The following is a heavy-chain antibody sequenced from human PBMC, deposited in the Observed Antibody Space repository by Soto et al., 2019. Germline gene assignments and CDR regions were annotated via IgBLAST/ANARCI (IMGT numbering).Heavy chain of an antibody. D-gene: IGHD1-1*01. Sequence: PSQTLSLTCVISGNNVSTHSAGWNWIRQSPSRGLEWLGRTYYRSKRNNDYAASVKGRITVNPDTSKNQFSLQLNSVTPEATGVYYCARNSWNAPPAFDFWGQGIQVTVSS. CDR1: GNNVSTHSAG. J-gene: IGHJ4*02. CDR3: ARNSWNAPPAFDF. V-gene: IGHV6-1*01. CDR2: TYYRSKRNN.